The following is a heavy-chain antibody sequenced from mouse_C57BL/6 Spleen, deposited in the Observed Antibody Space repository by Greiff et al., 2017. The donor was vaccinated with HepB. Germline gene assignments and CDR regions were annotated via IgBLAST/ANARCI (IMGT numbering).Heavy chain of an antibody. Sequence: QVQLQQSGAELVKPGASVKMSCKASGYTFTSYWITWVKQRPGQGLEWIGDIYPGSGSTNYNEKFKSKATLTVDTSSSTAYMQLSSLTSEDSAVYYCARGAYYSNPWYFDVWGTGTTVTVSS. D-gene: IGHD2-5*01. J-gene: IGHJ1*03. CDR3: ARGAYYSNPWYFDV. CDR1: GYTFTSYW. CDR2: IYPGSGST. V-gene: IGHV1-55*01.